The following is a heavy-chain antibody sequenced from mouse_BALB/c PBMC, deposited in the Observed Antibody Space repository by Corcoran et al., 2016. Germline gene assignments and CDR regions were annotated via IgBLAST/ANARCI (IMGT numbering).Heavy chain of an antibody. J-gene: IGHJ4*01. Sequence: DVQLQESGPGLVKPSQSLSLTCSVTGYSITSVYYWNWIRQFPGNKLEWMGYISYDGSNNYNPSLKNRISITRDTAKNQFFLKLNSVTTEDTATYYCARLLLRYYAMDYWGQGTSVTVSS. D-gene: IGHD1-1*01. CDR3: ARLLLRYYAMDY. V-gene: IGHV3-6*02. CDR2: ISYDGSN. CDR1: GYSITSVYY.